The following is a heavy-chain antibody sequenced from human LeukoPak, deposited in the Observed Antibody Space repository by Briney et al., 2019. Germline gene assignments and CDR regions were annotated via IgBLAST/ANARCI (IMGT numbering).Heavy chain of an antibody. J-gene: IGHJ4*02. V-gene: IGHV4-30-4*01. D-gene: IGHD5-24*01. CDR1: GGSISSGDYY. Sequence: SQTLSLTCTVSGGSISSGDYYWSWIRQPPGKGLEWIGYIYYSGSTYYNPSLKSRVTISVDTSKNQFSLKLSSVTAVDTAVYYCAREVEMATTLHYFDYWGQGTLVTVSS. CDR3: AREVEMATTLHYFDY. CDR2: IYYSGST.